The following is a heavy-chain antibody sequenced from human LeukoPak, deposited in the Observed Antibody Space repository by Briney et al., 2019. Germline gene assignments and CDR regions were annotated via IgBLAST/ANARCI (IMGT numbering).Heavy chain of an antibody. J-gene: IGHJ4*02. CDR2: IIPIFGTA. V-gene: IGHV1-69*06. D-gene: IGHD2-2*01. Sequence: SVKVSCKASGGTFSSYAISWVRQAPGQGLEWMGGIIPIFGTANYAQKFQGRVTITADKSTSTAYMELSSLRSEDTAVYYCARGGRLVGVPAAMKPAFDYWGQGTLVTVSS. CDR3: ARGGRLVGVPAAMKPAFDY. CDR1: GGTFSSYA.